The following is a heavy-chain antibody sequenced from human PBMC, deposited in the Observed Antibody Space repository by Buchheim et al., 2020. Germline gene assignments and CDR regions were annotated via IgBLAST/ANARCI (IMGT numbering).Heavy chain of an antibody. J-gene: IGHJ6*03. CDR1: GGTFSSYA. CDR3: ASVDCSSTSCYIPGEDYYYYMDV. Sequence: QVQLVQSGAEVKKPGSSVKVSCKASGGTFSSYAISWVRQAPRLGLEWMGGIIPIFGTANYAQKFQGRVTITADESTSTAYMELSSLRSEDTAVYYCASVDCSSTSCYIPGEDYYYYMDVWGKGTT. CDR2: IIPIFGTA. V-gene: IGHV1-69*01. D-gene: IGHD2-2*02.